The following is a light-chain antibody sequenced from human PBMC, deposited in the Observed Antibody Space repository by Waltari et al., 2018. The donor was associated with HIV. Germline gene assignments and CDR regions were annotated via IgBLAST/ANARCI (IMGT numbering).Light chain of an antibody. J-gene: IGLJ2*01. CDR1: SSDVRRYTY. Sequence: QSALTQPPSASGSHGQSATIPRTGTSSDVRRYTYFSWYQQHPGKAPKPMIYDVSKRPSGVPDRFSGSKSGNTASLTVSGLQAEDEAEYYCTSYAGSNNLNVVFGGGTKLTVL. CDR2: DVS. V-gene: IGLV2-8*01. CDR3: TSYAGSNNLNVV.